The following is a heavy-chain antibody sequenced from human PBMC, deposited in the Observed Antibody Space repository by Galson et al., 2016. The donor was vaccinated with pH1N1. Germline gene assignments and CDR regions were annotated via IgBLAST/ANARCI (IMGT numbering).Heavy chain of an antibody. CDR1: GFTFDEYA. V-gene: IGHV3-43D*03. CDR2: ISWDGGSI. D-gene: IGHD3-10*01. Sequence: SLRLSCAASGFTFDEYAMHWVRQAPGKGLEWVSLISWDGGSIFYADSVKGRFTISRDNSNNSLFLEMNSLRAEDSALYYCAKDNLIFGGAGGRDVGGPGTTVTVSS. CDR3: AKDNLIFGGAGGRDV. J-gene: IGHJ6*02.